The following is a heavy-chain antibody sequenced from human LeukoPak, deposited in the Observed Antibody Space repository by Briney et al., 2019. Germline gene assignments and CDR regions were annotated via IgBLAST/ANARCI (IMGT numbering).Heavy chain of an antibody. D-gene: IGHD6-13*01. V-gene: IGHV1-2*06. Sequence: ASVKVSCKASGYNFTGYYMHWVRQAPGQGLEWMGRINPNSGGTNYAQKFQGRVTMTRDTSISTAYMELSRLRSDDTAVYYCARTYSSSWGLDYWGQGTLVTVSS. CDR1: GYNFTGYY. CDR3: ARTYSSSWGLDY. J-gene: IGHJ4*02. CDR2: INPNSGGT.